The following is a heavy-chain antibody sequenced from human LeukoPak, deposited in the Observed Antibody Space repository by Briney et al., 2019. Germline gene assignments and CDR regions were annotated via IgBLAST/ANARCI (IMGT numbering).Heavy chain of an antibody. Sequence: PGGSLRLSCAASGFTFSSYEMNWVRQAPGKGLEWIGSVYHSGSTYYNPSLKSRVTLSVDTSKNQFSLKLSSVTAADTAVYYCARRVGSSDCFDYWGQGTLVTVSS. D-gene: IGHD6-6*01. J-gene: IGHJ4*02. CDR2: VYHSGST. CDR1: GFTFSSYE. V-gene: IGHV4-38-2*01. CDR3: ARRVGSSDCFDY.